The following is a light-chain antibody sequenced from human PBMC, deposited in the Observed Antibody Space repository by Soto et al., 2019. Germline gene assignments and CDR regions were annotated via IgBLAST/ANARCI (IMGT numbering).Light chain of an antibody. Sequence: QSVLTQPPSVSAAPGQKVTMSCSGSSSNIGNNFVAWYQQLPGTAPKLLIYDDTKRPYGIPGRFSGSKSGTSATLGITGLQTGDEADYYCGAWDRSRGVVVFGGGTKLTVL. CDR1: SSNIGNNF. CDR2: DDT. CDR3: GAWDRSRGVVV. V-gene: IGLV1-51*01. J-gene: IGLJ3*02.